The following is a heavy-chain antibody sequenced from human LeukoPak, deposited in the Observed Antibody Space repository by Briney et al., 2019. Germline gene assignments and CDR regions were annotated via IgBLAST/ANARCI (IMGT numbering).Heavy chain of an antibody. J-gene: IGHJ6*03. CDR1: GFTFSSYS. V-gene: IGHV3-48*01. CDR2: ISGSSGTI. Sequence: GGSLRPSCAASGFTFSSYSMNWVRQAPGKGLEWVSYISGSSGTIYYADSVKGRFTISRDNVKNSLYLQMNSLRAEDTAVYYCARDPHAAPNAMDVWGKGATVTVSS. D-gene: IGHD6-25*01. CDR3: ARDPHAAPNAMDV.